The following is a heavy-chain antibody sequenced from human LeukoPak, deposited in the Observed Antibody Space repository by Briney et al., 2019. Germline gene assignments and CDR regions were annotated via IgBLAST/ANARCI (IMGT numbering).Heavy chain of an antibody. V-gene: IGHV3-30*02. CDR2: IRYDGSNK. Sequence: PGGSLRLSCAAFGFTFSSYGMHWVRQAPGKGLGWVAFIRYDGSNKYYADSVKGRFTISRDNSKNTLYLQMISLRAEDTAVYYCAKDRIVVVPAALDYWGQGTLVTVSS. J-gene: IGHJ4*02. CDR1: GFTFSSYG. CDR3: AKDRIVVVPAALDY. D-gene: IGHD2-2*01.